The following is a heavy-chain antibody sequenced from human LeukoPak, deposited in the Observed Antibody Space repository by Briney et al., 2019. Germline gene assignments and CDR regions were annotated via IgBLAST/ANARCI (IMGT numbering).Heavy chain of an antibody. CDR2: ISSSSSYI. D-gene: IGHD5-18*01. Sequence: GGSLRLSCAASGFTFSSYSMNWVRQAPGKGLEWVSSISSSSSYIYYADSVKGRFTISRDNAKNSLYLQMNSLRAEDTAVYYCARGSRGYSYGYDDAFDIWGQGTMVTVSS. CDR1: GFTFSSYS. J-gene: IGHJ3*02. CDR3: ARGSRGYSYGYDDAFDI. V-gene: IGHV3-21*01.